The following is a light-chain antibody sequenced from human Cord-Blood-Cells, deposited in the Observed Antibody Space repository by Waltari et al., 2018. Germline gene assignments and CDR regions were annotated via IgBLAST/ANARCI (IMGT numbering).Light chain of an antibody. J-gene: IGLJ1*01. Sequence: SALTQPASVSGSPGHSTTIPCPGPSSDVGGYNSVSWYQQHPGKAPKLMIYDVSNRPSGVSNRFSGSKSGNTASLTISGLQAEDEADYYCSSYTSSSTYVFGTGTKVTVL. CDR3: SSYTSSSTYV. CDR2: DVS. V-gene: IGLV2-14*01. CDR1: SSDVGGYNS.